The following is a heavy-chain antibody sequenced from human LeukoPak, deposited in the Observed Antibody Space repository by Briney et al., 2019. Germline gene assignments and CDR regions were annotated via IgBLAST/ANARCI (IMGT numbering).Heavy chain of an antibody. Sequence: PGGSLRLSCAASGFTFSSYWMHWVRQAPGKGLVWVSRINSDGITTRCADSVKGRFTISRDNAKSTLYLQMNSLRAEDTAVYYCARGVNGDSRFDPWGQGTLVTVSS. D-gene: IGHD4-17*01. CDR3: ARGVNGDSRFDP. V-gene: IGHV3-74*01. J-gene: IGHJ5*02. CDR2: INSDGITT. CDR1: GFTFSSYW.